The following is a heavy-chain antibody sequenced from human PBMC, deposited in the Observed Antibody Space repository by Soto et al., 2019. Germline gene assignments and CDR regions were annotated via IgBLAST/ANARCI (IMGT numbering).Heavy chain of an antibody. CDR1: GFSLSTSGVG. J-gene: IGHJ5*02. CDR2: IYWDDDK. V-gene: IGHV2-5*02. Sequence: SGPTLVKPTQTLTLTCTFSGFSLSTSGVGVGWIRQPPGKALEWLALIYWDDDKRYSPSLKSRLTITKDTSKNQVVITMTNMDPMDTATYYCAHGSSPAWGSGSYYNPGWMKYNWFDPWGQGTLVTVSS. CDR3: AHGSSPAWGSGSYYNPGWMKYNWFDP. D-gene: IGHD3-10*01.